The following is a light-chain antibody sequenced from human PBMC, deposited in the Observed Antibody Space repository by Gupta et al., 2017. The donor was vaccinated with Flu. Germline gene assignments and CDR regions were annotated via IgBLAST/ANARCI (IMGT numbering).Light chain of an antibody. CDR1: SSDVGAYNY. J-gene: IGLJ3*02. CDR3: SSYTTSSTLV. V-gene: IGLV2-14*01. CDR2: EVS. Sequence: QSALTQPASVSGSPGQSITIFCTGTSSDVGAYNYVSWYQQHPDKAPKLMIYEVSNRPSGVSNRFSGSKSGNTASLTISGLQAEDEADYYCSSYTTSSTLVFGGGTKLTVL.